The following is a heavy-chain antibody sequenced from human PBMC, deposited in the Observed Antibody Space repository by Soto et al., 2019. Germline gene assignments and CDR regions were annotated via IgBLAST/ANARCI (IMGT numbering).Heavy chain of an antibody. CDR3: AKGTHYYGSGSRPAAYYYYYMDV. V-gene: IGHV3-30*18. Sequence: GGSLRLSCAASGFTFSSYGMHWVRQAPGKGLEWVAVISYDGSNKYYADSVKGRFTISRDNSKNTLYLQMNSLRAEDTAVYYCAKGTHYYGSGSRPAAYYYYYMDVWGKGTTVTVSS. D-gene: IGHD3-10*01. J-gene: IGHJ6*03. CDR1: GFTFSSYG. CDR2: ISYDGSNK.